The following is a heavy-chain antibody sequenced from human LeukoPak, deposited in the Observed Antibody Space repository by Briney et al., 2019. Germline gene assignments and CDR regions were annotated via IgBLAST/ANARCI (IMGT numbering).Heavy chain of an antibody. V-gene: IGHV1-2*06. Sequence: ASVKVSCKASGYTFTAYYMHWVRQAPGQGLEWMGRINPNSGNTNYAQKFQGRVTMTRDTSISTAYMELSRLRSDDTAVYYCARGNSISLFEWSQGTLVTVSS. J-gene: IGHJ4*02. CDR1: GYTFTAYY. CDR3: ARGNSISLFE. D-gene: IGHD6-6*01. CDR2: INPNSGNT.